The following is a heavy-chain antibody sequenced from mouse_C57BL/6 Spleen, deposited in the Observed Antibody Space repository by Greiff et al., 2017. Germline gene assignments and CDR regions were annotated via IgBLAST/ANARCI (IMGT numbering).Heavy chain of an antibody. J-gene: IGHJ3*01. CDR1: GYSFTDYN. V-gene: IGHV1-39*01. CDR3: AREGHYGNYVSWFAY. CDR2: INPNYGTT. D-gene: IGHD2-1*01. Sequence: EVQLKESGPELVKPGASVKISCKASGYSFTDYNMNWVKQSNGKSLEWIGVINPNYGTTSYNQKFKGKATLTVDQSSSTAYMQLNSLTSEDSAVYYCAREGHYGNYVSWFAYWGQGTLVTVSA.